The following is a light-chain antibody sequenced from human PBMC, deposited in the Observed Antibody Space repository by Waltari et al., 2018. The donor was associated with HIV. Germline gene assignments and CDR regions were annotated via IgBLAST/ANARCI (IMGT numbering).Light chain of an antibody. CDR2: EVS. CDR3: SSYTSSSPVV. Sequence: QSALTQPPSVSGSPGQSVTISCTGTSSAVGSYNLVSWYQQPPGTAPKLMIYEVSNRPSGVPDRFSGSKSGNTASRTISGLQAEDEADYYCSSYTSSSPVVFGGGTKLTVL. CDR1: SSAVGSYNL. V-gene: IGLV2-18*02. J-gene: IGLJ2*01.